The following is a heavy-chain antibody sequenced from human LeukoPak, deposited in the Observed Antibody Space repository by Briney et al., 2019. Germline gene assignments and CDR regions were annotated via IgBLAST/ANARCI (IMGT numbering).Heavy chain of an antibody. CDR3: ARGPIYVQQTYYDFWSGYPSPYYFDY. CDR2: ISYDGSNK. CDR1: GFTFSSYA. Sequence: GSLRLSCAASGFTFSSYAMHWVRQAPGKGLEWVAVISYDGSNKYYADSVKGRFTISRDNAKNSLYLQMNSLRAEDTAVYYCARGPIYVQQTYYDFWSGYPSPYYFDYWGQGTLVTVSS. D-gene: IGHD3-3*01. J-gene: IGHJ4*02. V-gene: IGHV3-30-3*01.